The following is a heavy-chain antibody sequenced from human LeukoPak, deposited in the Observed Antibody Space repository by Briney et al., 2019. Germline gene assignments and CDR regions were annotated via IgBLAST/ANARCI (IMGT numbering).Heavy chain of an antibody. J-gene: IGHJ4*02. D-gene: IGHD1-7*01. CDR2: ISAYNGNT. CDR1: GYTFTSYG. CDR3: ARLGTTQWRGGSIDY. Sequence: ASVKVSCKASGYTFTSYGISWVRQAPGQGLEWMGWISAYNGNTNYAQKLQGRVTMTTDTSTSTAYMELRSLRSDDTAVYYCARLGTTQWRGGSIDYWGQGTLVTVSS. V-gene: IGHV1-18*04.